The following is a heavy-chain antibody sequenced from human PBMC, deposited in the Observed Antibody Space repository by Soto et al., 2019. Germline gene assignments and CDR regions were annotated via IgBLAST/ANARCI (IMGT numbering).Heavy chain of an antibody. Sequence: QVQLQESGPGLVKPSGTLSLTCAVSGGSISSSNWWSWVRQPPGKGLEWIGEIYHSGSTNYNPSLKSRVTIPVDKSKNQFPLKLSSVTAADTAVYYCARDYRVRRGSTNMDVWGQGTTVTVSS. CDR1: GGSISSSNW. D-gene: IGHD3-16*02. CDR2: IYHSGST. V-gene: IGHV4-4*02. CDR3: ARDYRVRRGSTNMDV. J-gene: IGHJ6*02.